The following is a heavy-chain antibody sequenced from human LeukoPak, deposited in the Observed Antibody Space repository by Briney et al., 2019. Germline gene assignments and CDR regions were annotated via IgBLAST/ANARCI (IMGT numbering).Heavy chain of an antibody. CDR1: GGSISSYY. Sequence: PSETLSLTCTVSGGSISSYYWSWIRQPAGKGLEWIGRIYTSGSTNYNPSLKSRVTMSVDTSKNQFSLKLSSVTAADTAVYYCARGARIQSWLDYIDYWGQGTLVTVSS. CDR2: IYTSGST. J-gene: IGHJ4*02. D-gene: IGHD5-18*01. CDR3: ARGARIQSWLDYIDY. V-gene: IGHV4-4*07.